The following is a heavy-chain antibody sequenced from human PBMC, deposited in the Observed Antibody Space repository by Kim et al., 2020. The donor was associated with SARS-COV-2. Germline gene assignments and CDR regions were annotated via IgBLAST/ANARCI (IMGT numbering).Heavy chain of an antibody. CDR3: ARGPDSSSGSFNFWIGPYGMDV. D-gene: IGHD6-6*01. Sequence: GGSLRLSCAASGFTFSSYGMHWVRQAPGKGLEWVAVIWYDGSNKYYADSVKGRFTISRDNSKNTLYLQMNSLRAEDTAVYYCARGPDSSSGSFNFWIGPYGMDVWGQGTTVTVSS. CDR2: IWYDGSNK. CDR1: GFTFSSYG. V-gene: IGHV3-33*01. J-gene: IGHJ6*02.